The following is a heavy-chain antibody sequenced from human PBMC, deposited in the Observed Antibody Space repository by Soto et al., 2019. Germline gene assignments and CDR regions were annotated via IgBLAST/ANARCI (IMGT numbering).Heavy chain of an antibody. J-gene: IGHJ3*02. CDR3: AREYYDYIWGSYRQAYAFDI. D-gene: IGHD3-16*02. Sequence: SETLSLTCAVYGGSFSGYYWSWIRQPPGKGLEWIGEINHSGSTNYNPSLKSRVTISVDTSRNQFSLKLSSVTAADTAVYYCAREYYDYIWGSYRQAYAFDIWGQGTMVTVSS. CDR1: GGSFSGYY. V-gene: IGHV4-34*01. CDR2: INHSGST.